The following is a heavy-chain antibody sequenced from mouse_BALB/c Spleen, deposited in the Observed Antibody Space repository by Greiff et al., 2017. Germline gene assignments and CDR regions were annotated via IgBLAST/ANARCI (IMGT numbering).Heavy chain of an antibody. Sequence: EVKLMESGPELVKPGASVKMSCKASGYTFTSYVMHWVKQKPGQGLEWIGYINPYNDGTKYNEKFKGKATLTSDKSSSTAYMELSSLTSEDSAVYYCARSITTPWFAYWGQGTLVTVSA. V-gene: IGHV1-14*01. CDR2: INPYNDGT. D-gene: IGHD1-1*01. J-gene: IGHJ3*01. CDR1: GYTFTSYV. CDR3: ARSITTPWFAY.